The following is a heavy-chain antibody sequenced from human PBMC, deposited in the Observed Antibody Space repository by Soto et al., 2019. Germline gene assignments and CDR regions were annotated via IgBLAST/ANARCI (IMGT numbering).Heavy chain of an antibody. CDR1: GDSVTSDY. Sequence: QVQLQESGPGLVKPSETLSLTCTVSGDSVTSDYWSWIRQPPGKRLEYIGFIYLGGSANYNPSLESRVTISPAKSQTPVSLRLPSVTAAHTAVYYCTRGKWFPRGYGMDVWGRGTTVTVS. D-gene: IGHD3-22*01. J-gene: IGHJ6*02. CDR3: TRGKWFPRGYGMDV. V-gene: IGHV4-59*02. CDR2: IYLGGSA.